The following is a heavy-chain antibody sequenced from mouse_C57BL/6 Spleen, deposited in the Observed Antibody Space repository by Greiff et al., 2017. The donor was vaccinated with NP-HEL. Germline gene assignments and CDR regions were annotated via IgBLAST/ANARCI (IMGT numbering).Heavy chain of an antibody. D-gene: IGHD2-3*01. Sequence: EVMLVESEGGLVQPGSSMKLSCTASGFTFSDYYMAWVRQVPEKGLEWVANINYDGSSTYYLDSLKSRFIISRDNAKNILYLQMSSLKSEDTATYYCARLYDRYFDVWGTGTTVTVSS. CDR3: ARLYDRYFDV. V-gene: IGHV5-16*01. CDR1: GFTFSDYY. J-gene: IGHJ1*03. CDR2: INYDGSST.